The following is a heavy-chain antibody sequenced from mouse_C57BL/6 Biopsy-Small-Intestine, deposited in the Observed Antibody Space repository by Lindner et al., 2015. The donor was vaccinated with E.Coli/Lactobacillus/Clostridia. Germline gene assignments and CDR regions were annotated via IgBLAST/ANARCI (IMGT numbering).Heavy chain of an antibody. CDR1: GYTFTDYY. J-gene: IGHJ4*01. CDR2: INPYNGDT. Sequence: VQLQESGPVLVKPGASVKMSCKASGYTFTDYYMNWVKQSHGKSLEWIGVINPYNGDTTYNQKFKGKATLTVDKSSSTAYMELNSLTSEDSAVYYCAREPNAMDYWGQGTSVTVSS. CDR3: AREPNAMDY. V-gene: IGHV1-19*01.